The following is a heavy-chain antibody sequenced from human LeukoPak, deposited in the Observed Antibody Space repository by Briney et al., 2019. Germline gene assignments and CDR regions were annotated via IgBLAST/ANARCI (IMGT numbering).Heavy chain of an antibody. CDR1: GFTFSSYG. J-gene: IGHJ3*02. CDR3: AKGYSSSWSRDAFDI. CDR2: ISYDGSNK. Sequence: PGGSLRLSCAASGFTFSSYGMHWVRQAPGKGLEWVAVISYDGSNKYYADSVKGRFTISRDNSKNTLYLQMNSLRAEDTAVYYCAKGYSSSWSRDAFDIWGQGTMVTVSS. D-gene: IGHD6-13*01. V-gene: IGHV3-30*18.